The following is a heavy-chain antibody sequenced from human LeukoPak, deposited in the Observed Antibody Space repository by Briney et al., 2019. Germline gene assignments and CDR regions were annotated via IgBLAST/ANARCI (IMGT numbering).Heavy chain of an antibody. Sequence: SETLTLTCTVSGGSISSYYWSWIRQPPGKGLEWIGYIYYSGSTNYNPSLKSRVTISVDTSKNQFSLKLRSVTAADTAVYYCARDHTALGVDYWGQGTLVTVSS. CDR3: ARDHTALGVDY. CDR2: IYYSGST. J-gene: IGHJ4*02. CDR1: GGSISSYY. D-gene: IGHD5-18*01. V-gene: IGHV4-59*01.